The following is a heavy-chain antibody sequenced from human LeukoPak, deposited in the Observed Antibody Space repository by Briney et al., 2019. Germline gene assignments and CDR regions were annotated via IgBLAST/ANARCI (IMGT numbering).Heavy chain of an antibody. D-gene: IGHD3-16*01. CDR1: GDSISTYY. CDR2: IHYSGST. CDR3: ARRAINSVMFDY. V-gene: IGHV4-59*08. J-gene: IGHJ4*02. Sequence: KPSETLSLTCTVSGDSISTYYWSWIRQPPGKGLEWIGYIHYSGSTNYNPSLRSRVTISVDTSKNQFSLKLSSATAVDTAVYFCARRAINSVMFDYWGQGTLVTVSS.